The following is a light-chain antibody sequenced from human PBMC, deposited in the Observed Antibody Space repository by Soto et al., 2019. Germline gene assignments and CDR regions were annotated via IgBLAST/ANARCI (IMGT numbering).Light chain of an antibody. CDR1: QSVSRN. V-gene: IGKV3-15*01. CDR2: DAS. Sequence: EIVMTQSPATLSVSPGERATLSWRASQSVSRNVAWYQQKPGQAPRLLIHDASTRATGISVRFSGSGSGTEFTLTISSLQSEDFAVYYCQQYNNWLWTFGQGTKVEIK. J-gene: IGKJ1*01. CDR3: QQYNNWLWT.